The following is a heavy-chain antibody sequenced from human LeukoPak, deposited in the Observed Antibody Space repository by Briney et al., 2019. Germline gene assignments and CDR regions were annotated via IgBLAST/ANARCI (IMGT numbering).Heavy chain of an antibody. D-gene: IGHD3-16*02. CDR2: IYTSENT. CDR3: ARISYHDTFDM. CDR1: GGSINSGSYY. J-gene: IGHJ3*02. V-gene: IGHV4-61*02. Sequence: PSQTLSLTCTVSGGSINSGSYYWSWIRQSAGKGLEWIGRIYTSENTNYNPSLQSRVTLSIDTSKNQFSLKLSSMTAADTAVYYCARISYHDTFDMWGQGTMVTVSS.